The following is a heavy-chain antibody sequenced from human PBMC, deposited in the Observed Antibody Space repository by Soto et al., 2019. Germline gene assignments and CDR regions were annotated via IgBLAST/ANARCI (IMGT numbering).Heavy chain of an antibody. Sequence: ASVKVSCKASGYTFTSYGISWVRQAPGQGLEWKGWISAYNGNTNYAQKLQGRVTMTTDTSTSTAYMELRSLRSDDTAVYYFARLYYDFWSGYHDAFDIWGQGTMVTVSS. V-gene: IGHV1-18*01. CDR2: ISAYNGNT. J-gene: IGHJ3*02. CDR1: GYTFTSYG. D-gene: IGHD3-3*01. CDR3: ARLYYDFWSGYHDAFDI.